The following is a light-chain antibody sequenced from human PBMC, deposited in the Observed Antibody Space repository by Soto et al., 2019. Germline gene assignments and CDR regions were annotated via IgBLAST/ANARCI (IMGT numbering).Light chain of an antibody. J-gene: IGLJ2*01. CDR2: KDT. CDR1: ALTKQY. V-gene: IGLV3-25*02. CDR3: QSADMSGNHVI. Sequence: SYELTPPSSVPVSPGQTARITCSGDALTKQYGYWYQQKPGQAPVVLINKDTERPSGIPERFSGSSSGTTVTLTISGVQAQDGADYYWQSADMSGNHVIFGGGTKLTVL.